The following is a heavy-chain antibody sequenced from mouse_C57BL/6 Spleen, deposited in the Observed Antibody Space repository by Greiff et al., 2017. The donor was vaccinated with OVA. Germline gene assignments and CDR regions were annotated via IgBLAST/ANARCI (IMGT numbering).Heavy chain of an antibody. D-gene: IGHD2-4*01. J-gene: IGHJ3*01. CDR3: ARNSEDYDFSFAY. Sequence: VQLQESGPGLVAPSQSLSITCTVSGFSLTSYAISWVRQPPGKGLEWLGVIWTGGGTNYNSALNSSLSISKDNSKSQVFLKMNRLQTDDTARYDWARNSEDYDFSFAYWGQGTLVTVSA. CDR1: GFSLTSYA. V-gene: IGHV2-9-1*01. CDR2: IWTGGGT.